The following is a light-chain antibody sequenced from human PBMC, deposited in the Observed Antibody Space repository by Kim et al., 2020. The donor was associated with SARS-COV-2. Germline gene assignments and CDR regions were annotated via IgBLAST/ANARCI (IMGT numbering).Light chain of an antibody. J-gene: IGKJ4*01. CDR3: QQYDSYPLT. CDR1: QAIFHL. Sequence: DIQMTQSPSSLSASVGDRVTITCWASQAIFHLLAWYQQKPSKPPKVLIYGASSLHPGVPSRFSGSGSGTDFTLTISSLQPEDFATYYCQQYDSYPLTFGGGTKVDIK. V-gene: IGKV1D-16*01. CDR2: GAS.